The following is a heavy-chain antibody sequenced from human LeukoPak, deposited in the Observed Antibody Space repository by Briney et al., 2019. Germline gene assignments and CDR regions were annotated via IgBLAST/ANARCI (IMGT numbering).Heavy chain of an antibody. D-gene: IGHD2-2*01. J-gene: IGHJ4*02. CDR1: GFAFSNYN. CDR2: ISTTSTYI. V-gene: IGHV3-21*06. Sequence: GGSLRLSCAASGFAFSNYNMKWVRQAPGKGLEWVSFISTTSTYIYYADSVKGRFTVSRDNSKNLLYLQMDSLRVEDTAVYYCARAGTCSSTSCDGGIEYWGQGTLVTVSS. CDR3: ARAGTCSSTSCDGGIEY.